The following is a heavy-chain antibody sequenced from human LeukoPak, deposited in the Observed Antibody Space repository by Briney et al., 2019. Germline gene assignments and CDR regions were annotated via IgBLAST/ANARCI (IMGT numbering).Heavy chain of an antibody. CDR1: GFTFSSYA. J-gene: IGHJ4*02. Sequence: GGSLRLSCAASGFTFSSYAMSWVRQAPGKGLEWVSAISGSGGSTYYADSVKGRFTISRDNSKNTLYLQMNSLRAEDTAVYYCAKLRYFDWLSATNYFDYWGQGTLVTVSS. V-gene: IGHV3-23*01. CDR3: AKLRYFDWLSATNYFDY. CDR2: ISGSGGST. D-gene: IGHD3-9*01.